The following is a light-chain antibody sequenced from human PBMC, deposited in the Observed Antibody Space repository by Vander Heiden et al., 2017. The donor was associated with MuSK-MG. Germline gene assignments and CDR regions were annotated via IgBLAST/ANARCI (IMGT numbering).Light chain of an antibody. CDR1: RPNFRAGYD. CDR2: GNS. V-gene: IGLV1-40*01. Sequence: QSVLTPRLSASGAPGQWVTISCTGTRPNFRAGYDVHWFEQPPGTAPKLLIYGNSNRPSGVPDRFSGSKSGTSASLAITGLQAEDEADYYCQSYDSSLVWVFGGGTKLTVL. J-gene: IGLJ3*02. CDR3: QSYDSSLVWV.